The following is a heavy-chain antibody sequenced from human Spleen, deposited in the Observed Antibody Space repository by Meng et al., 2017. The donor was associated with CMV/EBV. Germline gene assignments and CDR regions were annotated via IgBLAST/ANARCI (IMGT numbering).Heavy chain of an antibody. CDR1: GFTFSSYA. V-gene: IGHV3-30*03. CDR2: ISYDGTNR. Sequence: GGSLRLSCAASGFTFSSYAMHWVRQAPGKGLEWVAVISYDGTNRYYADSVKGRFTISRDNSKNTVYLQASSLRGDDTALYYCARDDGLIRGGQGTLVTVSS. D-gene: IGHD3-22*01. CDR3: ARDDGLIR. J-gene: IGHJ4*02.